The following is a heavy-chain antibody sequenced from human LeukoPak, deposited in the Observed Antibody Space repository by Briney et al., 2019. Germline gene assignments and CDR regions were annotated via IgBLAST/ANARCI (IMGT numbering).Heavy chain of an antibody. CDR3: ARGVLYCSSTSCSIDY. CDR2: ISSSSSYI. V-gene: IGHV3-21*01. Sequence: GGSLRLSCAASGFTFSSYSMNWVRQAPGKGLECVSSISSSSSYIYYADSVKGRFTISRDNAKNSLYLQMNSLRAEDTAVYYCARGVLYCSSTSCSIDYWGQGTLVTVSS. D-gene: IGHD2-2*01. CDR1: GFTFSSYS. J-gene: IGHJ4*02.